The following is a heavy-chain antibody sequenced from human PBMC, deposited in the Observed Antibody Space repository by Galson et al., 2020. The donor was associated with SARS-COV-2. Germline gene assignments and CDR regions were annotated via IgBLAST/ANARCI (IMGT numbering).Heavy chain of an antibody. V-gene: IGHV3-30-3*01. CDR2: ISYDGSNK. CDR3: ARPYSVSYLGPFDY. Sequence: TGGSLRLSCAASGFTFSSYAMHWVRQAPGKGLEWVAVISYDGSNKYYADSVKGRFTISRDNSQNTLYLQMNSLRAEDTAVYYCARPYSVSYLGPFDYWGQGTLVTVS. J-gene: IGHJ4*02. D-gene: IGHD1-26*01. CDR1: GFTFSSYA.